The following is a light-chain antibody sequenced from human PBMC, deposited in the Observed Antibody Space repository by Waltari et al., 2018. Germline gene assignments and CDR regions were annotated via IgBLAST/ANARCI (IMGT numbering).Light chain of an antibody. CDR2: DTS. V-gene: IGKV3-11*01. CDR3: QQRRNWPLT. CDR1: QSVNWY. J-gene: IGKJ4*01. Sequence: EIVLTQSPATLSLSPGERATLSCRASQSVNWYLAWYQQRPGQAPRLLIYDTSNRATGIPARFSGSGSETDFTLPISSLEPDDSAVYYCQQRRNWPLTFGGGTKVEIK.